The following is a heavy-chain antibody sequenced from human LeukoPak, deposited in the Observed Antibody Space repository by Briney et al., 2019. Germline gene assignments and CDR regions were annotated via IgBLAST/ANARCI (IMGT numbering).Heavy chain of an antibody. CDR1: GGSMSSYY. D-gene: IGHD5-24*01. CDR2: IYYSGST. Sequence: SETLSLTCTVSGGSMSSYYWSWIRQPPGKGLEWIGYIYYSGSTKYNPSLKSRVTISVDTSKNQFSLKLSSVTAADTAVHYCARGARAGYNLEPFVYWGQGTLVTVSS. V-gene: IGHV4-59*08. CDR3: ARGARAGYNLEPFVY. J-gene: IGHJ4*02.